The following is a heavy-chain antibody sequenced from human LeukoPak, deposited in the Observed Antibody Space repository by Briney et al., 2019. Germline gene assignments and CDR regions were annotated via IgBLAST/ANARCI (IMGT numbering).Heavy chain of an antibody. Sequence: RTGGSLRLSCAASRFTFSSYGMHWVRQAPGKGLEWVAYIQYDGSNEQYADSVKGRFSISRDSSKNILYLQMNSLRAEDTAVYYCAKDKGYYYAFDIWGQGTMVTVSS. CDR3: AKDKGYYYAFDI. CDR2: IQYDGSNE. V-gene: IGHV3-30*02. J-gene: IGHJ3*02. CDR1: RFTFSSYG. D-gene: IGHD3-22*01.